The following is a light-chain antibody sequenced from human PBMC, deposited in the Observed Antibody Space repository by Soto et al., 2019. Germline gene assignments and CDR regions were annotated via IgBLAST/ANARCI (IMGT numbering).Light chain of an antibody. CDR1: RSISNW. Sequence: DIQMNQSPSTLSASVGDRVTITCRASRSISNWLAWYQQKPGKAPKLLIYDASNLESGVPSRFSGSGSGTEFTLTISHLQPDDLGTFYCQQYNTDPFTFGPGTIVDIK. V-gene: IGKV1-5*01. CDR3: QQYNTDPFT. J-gene: IGKJ3*01. CDR2: DAS.